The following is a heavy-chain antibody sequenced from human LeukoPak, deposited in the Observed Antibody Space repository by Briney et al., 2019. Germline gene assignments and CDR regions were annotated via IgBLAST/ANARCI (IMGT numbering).Heavy chain of an antibody. D-gene: IGHD2-2*01. J-gene: IGHJ6*02. CDR2: IIPIFGTA. Sequence: SVKVSCKASGGTLSSYAISWVRQAPGQGLEWMGGIIPIFGTANYAQKFQGRVTITADESTSTAYMELSSLRSEDTAVYYCARDFTDIVVVPAAIGHGGYYYYYGMDVWGQGTTVTVSS. V-gene: IGHV1-69*13. CDR3: ARDFTDIVVVPAAIGHGGYYYYYGMDV. CDR1: GGTLSSYA.